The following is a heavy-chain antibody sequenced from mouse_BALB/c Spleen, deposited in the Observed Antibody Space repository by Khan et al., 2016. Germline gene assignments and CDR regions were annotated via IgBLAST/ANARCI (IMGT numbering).Heavy chain of an antibody. V-gene: IGHV14-3*02. CDR2: IDPANGNT. D-gene: IGHD2-4*01. J-gene: IGHJ3*01. CDR3: ARSPDDYDVGFAY. Sequence: VQLKQSGAELVKPGASVKLSCTASGFNIKDTYMHWVKQRPEQGLEWIGRIDPANGNTKYDPKFKGKATITADTSSHTAYLQLSSLTSEDTAVYYCARSPDDYDVGFAYWGQGTLVTVSA. CDR1: GFNIKDTY.